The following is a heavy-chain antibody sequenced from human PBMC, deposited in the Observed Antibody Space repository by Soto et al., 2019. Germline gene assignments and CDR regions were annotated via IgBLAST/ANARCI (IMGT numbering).Heavy chain of an antibody. CDR2: INHSGST. CDR1: GGSFSGYY. J-gene: IGHJ6*02. CDR3: ARVSMVRVRPRYYYGMDV. Sequence: SETLSLTCAVYGGSFSGYYWSWIRQPPGKGLEWIGEINHSGSTNYNPSLQSRVTISVDTSKNQFSLKLSSVGAAEKFVHYCARVSMVRVRPRYYYGMDVWGQGTTVTVSS. V-gene: IGHV4-34*01. D-gene: IGHD3-10*01.